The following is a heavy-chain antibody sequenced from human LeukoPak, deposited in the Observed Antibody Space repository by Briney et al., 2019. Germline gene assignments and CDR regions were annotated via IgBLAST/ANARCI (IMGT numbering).Heavy chain of an antibody. D-gene: IGHD4-17*01. V-gene: IGHV4-34*01. CDR1: GGSFSGYY. CDR2: INHSGST. J-gene: IGHJ4*02. CDR3: ARSPTYGDYYFDY. Sequence: SGTLSLTCAVYGGSFSGYYWSWIRQPPGKGLEWIGEINHSGSTNYNPSLKSRVTISVDTSRNQFSLKLSSVTAADTAVYYCARSPTYGDYYFDYWGQGTLVTVSS.